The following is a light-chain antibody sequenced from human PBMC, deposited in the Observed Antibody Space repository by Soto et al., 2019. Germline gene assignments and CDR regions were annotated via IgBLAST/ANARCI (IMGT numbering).Light chain of an antibody. V-gene: IGKV3D-15*01. CDR1: QSVSNY. Sequence: EVVMTQSPATLSVSTGERATLSCRASQSVSNYLSWYQQKPGLAPRLLMYETSRRATGIPARFSGSGSGTDFTLTISSLQSEDCAVYYCEEYNNWPQTFGQGTKVDI. CDR3: EEYNNWPQT. CDR2: ETS. J-gene: IGKJ1*01.